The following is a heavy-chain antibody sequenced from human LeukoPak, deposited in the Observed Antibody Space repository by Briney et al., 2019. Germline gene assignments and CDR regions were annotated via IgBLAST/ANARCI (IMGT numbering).Heavy chain of an antibody. V-gene: IGHV3-48*01. J-gene: IGHJ6*03. CDR1: GFTFSSYG. Sequence: GGSLRLSCAASGFTFSSYGMNWVRQAPGKGLEWVSYISSFSSIIYYADSVKGRFTISRDNAKNSLYLQMNSLRAEDTAVCYCARDYNYMDVWGKGTTVTVSS. CDR2: ISSFSSII. D-gene: IGHD3-10*01. CDR3: ARDYNYMDV.